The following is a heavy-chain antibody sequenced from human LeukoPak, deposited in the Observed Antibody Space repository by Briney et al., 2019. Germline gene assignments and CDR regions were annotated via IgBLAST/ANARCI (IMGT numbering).Heavy chain of an antibody. CDR1: GFTVSSNY. J-gene: IGHJ4*02. Sequence: GGSLRLSCAASGFTVSSNYMSWVRQAPGKGLEWVSVIYGGGSTYYADSVKGRFTISRDNSKNTLYLQMNSLRAEDTAVYYCARGLVGDNYFDYWGQGTLVTVSS. V-gene: IGHV3-53*05. CDR2: IYGGGST. D-gene: IGHD2-8*02. CDR3: ARGLVGDNYFDY.